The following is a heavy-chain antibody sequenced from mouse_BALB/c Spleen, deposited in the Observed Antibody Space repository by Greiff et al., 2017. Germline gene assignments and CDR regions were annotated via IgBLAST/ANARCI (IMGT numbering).Heavy chain of an antibody. J-gene: IGHJ3*01. CDR1: GYTFTDYW. D-gene: IGHD2-4*01. Sequence: QVQLQQPGAELVMPGASVKMSCKASGYTFTDYWMHWVKQRPGQGLEWIGAIDTSDSYTSYNQKFKGKATLTVDESSSTAYMQLSSLTSEDSAVYYCARGGLDYDEGFAYWGQGTLVTVSA. CDR2: IDTSDSYT. V-gene: IGHV1-69*01. CDR3: ARGGLDYDEGFAY.